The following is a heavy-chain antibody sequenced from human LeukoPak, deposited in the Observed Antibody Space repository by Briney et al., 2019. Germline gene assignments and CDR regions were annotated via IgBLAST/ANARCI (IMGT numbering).Heavy chain of an antibody. CDR3: ARVSRPGIAATYNWFDP. CDR2: IIPIFGTA. V-gene: IGHV1-69*06. CDR1: GGTFSSYA. Sequence: SVKVSCKASGGTFSSYAISWVRQAPGQGLEWMGGIIPIFGTANYAQKFQGRVTITADKSTSTAYMELRSLRSDDTAVYYCARVSRPGIAATYNWFDPWGQGTLVTVSS. J-gene: IGHJ5*02. D-gene: IGHD6-13*01.